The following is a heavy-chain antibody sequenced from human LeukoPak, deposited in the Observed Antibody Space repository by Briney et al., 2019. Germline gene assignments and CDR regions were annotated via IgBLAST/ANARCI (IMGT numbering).Heavy chain of an antibody. V-gene: IGHV3-23*01. CDR2: ISGFNT. CDR3: AKDVCTSPRCLLYFDS. J-gene: IGHJ4*02. D-gene: IGHD2-8*01. Sequence: PGGFLRLSCTTSGFAFRNYAMNWVRQAPGKGPEWVSGISGFNTYYADSVKGRLTIFRDNSKNVLYLQMDRLRAEDAAVYSCAKDVCTSPRCLLYFDSWGQGTLVTVSS. CDR1: GFAFRNYA.